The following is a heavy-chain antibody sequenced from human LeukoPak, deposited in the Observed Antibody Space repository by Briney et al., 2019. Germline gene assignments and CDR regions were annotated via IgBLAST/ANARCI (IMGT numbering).Heavy chain of an antibody. CDR3: ARDGPYCSGGSCFDY. CDR2: IYYSGST. V-gene: IGHV4-31*03. J-gene: IGHJ4*02. Sequence: SETLSLTCTVSGDSISSSVYYWSWIRQHPGKGLEGIGYIYYSGSTYYNPSLTSRVTISVDTSKNQFSLKLTSVTAADTAIYYCARDGPYCSGGSCFDYWGQGTLVTVSS. D-gene: IGHD2-15*01. CDR1: GDSISSSVYY.